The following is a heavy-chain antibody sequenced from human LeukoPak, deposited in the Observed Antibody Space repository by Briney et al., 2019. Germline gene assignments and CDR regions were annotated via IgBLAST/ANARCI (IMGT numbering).Heavy chain of an antibody. CDR2: IWYDGSNK. CDR1: GFAFSSYG. Sequence: PGGSLRLSCAASGFAFSSYGMHWVRQAPGKGLEWVAVIWYDGSNKYYADSVKGRFTISRDNSKNTLYLQMNSLRAEDTAVYYCAKDGGYYDSSGYQFDYWGQGTLVTVSS. V-gene: IGHV3-33*06. CDR3: AKDGGYYDSSGYQFDY. J-gene: IGHJ4*02. D-gene: IGHD3-22*01.